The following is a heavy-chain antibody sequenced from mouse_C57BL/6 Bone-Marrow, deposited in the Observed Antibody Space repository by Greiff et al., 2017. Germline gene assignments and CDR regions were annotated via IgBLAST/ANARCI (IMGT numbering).Heavy chain of an antibody. CDR3: ARSVVARYFDY. V-gene: IGHV7-3*01. CDR2: IRNKANGYTT. D-gene: IGHD1-1*01. CDR1: GFTFTDYY. Sequence: EVMLVESGGGLVQPGGSLSLSCAASGFTFTDYYMSWVRQPPGKALEWLGFIRNKANGYTTEYSASVKGRFTISRDNSQSILYLQMNALRAEDSATYYCARSVVARYFDYWGQGTTLTVSS. J-gene: IGHJ2*01.